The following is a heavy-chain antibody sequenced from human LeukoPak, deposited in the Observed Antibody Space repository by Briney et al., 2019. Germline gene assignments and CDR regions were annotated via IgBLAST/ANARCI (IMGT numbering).Heavy chain of an antibody. Sequence: SQTLSLTFAISGDSVSSNSVSWNWLTQSPSRALEGLGKTYYRSKWYNDYVVSVKSRITINPDTSKNQLSLQLSSVTPEDTAVYFCARMSAGGKLDYWGQGTLVTVSS. CDR2: TYYRSKWYN. J-gene: IGHJ4*02. D-gene: IGHD4-23*01. CDR1: GDSVSSNSVS. V-gene: IGHV6-1*01. CDR3: ARMSAGGKLDY.